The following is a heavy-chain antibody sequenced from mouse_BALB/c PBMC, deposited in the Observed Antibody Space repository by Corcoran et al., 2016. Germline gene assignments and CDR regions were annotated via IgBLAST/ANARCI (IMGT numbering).Heavy chain of an antibody. J-gene: IGHJ4*01. CDR1: GCTFTNYG. V-gene: IGHV9-3-1*01. CDR2: INTYTGEP. Sequence: QIQLVQCGPELKKPGETVKISCKASGCTFTNYGMNWVEQAPGKGLKWMGWINTYTGEPTYADDFKGRFAFSLETSASTAYLQINNLKNEDTATYFCAREPRAMDYWGQGTSVTVSS. CDR3: AREPRAMDY.